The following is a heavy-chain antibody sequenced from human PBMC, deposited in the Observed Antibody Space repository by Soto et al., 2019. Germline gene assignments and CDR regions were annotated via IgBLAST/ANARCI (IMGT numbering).Heavy chain of an antibody. D-gene: IGHD3-22*01. Sequence: ASVKVSCKASGYTFTSYYMHWVRQAPGQGPEWMGIINPSGGSTSYAQKFQGRVTMTRDTSTSTVYMELSSLRSEDTAVYYCARSGNYYDSSGYYSGFDYWGQGTLVTVSS. J-gene: IGHJ4*02. CDR1: GYTFTSYY. CDR2: INPSGGST. CDR3: ARSGNYYDSSGYYSGFDY. V-gene: IGHV1-46*01.